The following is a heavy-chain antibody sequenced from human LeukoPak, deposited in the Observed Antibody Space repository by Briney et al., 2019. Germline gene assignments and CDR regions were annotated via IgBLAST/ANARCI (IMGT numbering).Heavy chain of an antibody. CDR1: GFTFSSYW. J-gene: IGHJ4*02. Sequence: PGGSLRLSCAASGFTFSSYWLSWVRQAPGKGLEWVANIKQDGSEKSYVDSVKGRFTISRDNAKNSLYLQMNSLRAEDTAVYYCARDRRLTYYYDSSGYSLFDYWGQGTLVTVSS. CDR2: IKQDGSEK. CDR3: ARDRRLTYYYDSSGYSLFDY. V-gene: IGHV3-7*01. D-gene: IGHD3-22*01.